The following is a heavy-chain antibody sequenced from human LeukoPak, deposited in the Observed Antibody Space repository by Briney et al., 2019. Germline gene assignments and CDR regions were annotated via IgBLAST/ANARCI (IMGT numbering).Heavy chain of an antibody. CDR2: IIPILGIA. Sequence: GASVKVPCKASGGTFSSYAISWVRQAPGQGLEWMGRIIPILGIANYAQKFQGRVTITADKSTSTAYMELSSLRSEDTAVYYCARDKNVRGYSYGFQFDYWGQGTLVTVSS. D-gene: IGHD5-18*01. CDR3: ARDKNVRGYSYGFQFDY. J-gene: IGHJ4*02. CDR1: GGTFSSYA. V-gene: IGHV1-69*04.